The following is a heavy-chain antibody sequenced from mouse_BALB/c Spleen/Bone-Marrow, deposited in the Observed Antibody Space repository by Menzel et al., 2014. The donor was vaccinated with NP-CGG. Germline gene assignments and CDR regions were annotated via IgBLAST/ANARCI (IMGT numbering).Heavy chain of an antibody. CDR1: GFNIKDTY. V-gene: IGHV14-3*02. Sequence: VQLQQSGAELVKPGASVKLSCTASGFNIKDTYMHWVTQRPEQGLEWIGRIDSANGNTKYDPKFQGKATITADTSSNAAYLQLSSLTSEDTAVYYCARYYYGYYFDYWCQGTTLTVSS. D-gene: IGHD1-2*01. CDR2: IDSANGNT. J-gene: IGHJ2*01. CDR3: ARYYYGYYFDY.